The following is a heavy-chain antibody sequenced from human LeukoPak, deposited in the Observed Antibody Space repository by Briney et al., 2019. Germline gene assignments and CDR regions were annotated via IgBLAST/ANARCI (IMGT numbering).Heavy chain of an antibody. CDR2: IYYSGST. CDR1: GGSISSGDYY. V-gene: IGHV4-30-4*01. J-gene: IGHJ5*02. D-gene: IGHD3-9*01. Sequence: SQTLSLTCTVSGGSISSGDYYWSSIRQPPGKGLEWIGYIYYSGSTYYNPSLKSRVTISVDTSKNQFSLKLSSVTAADTAVYYCARDLPTLTSRWFDPWGQGTLVTVSS. CDR3: ARDLPTLTSRWFDP.